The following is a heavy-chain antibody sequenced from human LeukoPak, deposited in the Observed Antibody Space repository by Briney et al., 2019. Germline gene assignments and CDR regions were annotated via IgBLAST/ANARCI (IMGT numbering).Heavy chain of an antibody. CDR2: IYQSGST. CDR3: ARADPGMGYSYGNNWFDP. J-gene: IGHJ5*02. Sequence: PSETLSLTCTVSGYSISSGYYWGWIRQPPGKGLEWIGSIYQSGSTYYNPSLKSRVTISVDTSKNQFSLKLSSVTAADTAVYYCARADPGMGYSYGNNWFDPWGQGTLVTVSS. V-gene: IGHV4-38-2*02. CDR1: GYSISSGYY. D-gene: IGHD5-18*01.